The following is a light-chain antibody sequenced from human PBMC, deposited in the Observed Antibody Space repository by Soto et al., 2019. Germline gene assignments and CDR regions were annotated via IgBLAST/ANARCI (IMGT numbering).Light chain of an antibody. CDR2: SAS. CDR3: QNYNSVPVT. J-gene: IGKJ5*01. CDR1: QAIRNY. Sequence: DIQMTQSPSSLSASVGDRVTITCRASQAIRNYLAWYQQKPGTIPKLLIYSASTLQSRVPSRFSGSGSGTDFTLTISSLQPEDVATYYCQNYNSVPVTFGQGTRLEMK. V-gene: IGKV1-27*01.